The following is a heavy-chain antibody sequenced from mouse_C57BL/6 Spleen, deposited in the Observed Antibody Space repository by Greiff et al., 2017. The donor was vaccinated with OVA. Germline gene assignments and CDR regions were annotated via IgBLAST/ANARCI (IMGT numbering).Heavy chain of an antibody. CDR3: TRSNWYYAFDD. J-gene: IGHJ4*01. CDR1: GYTFTDYE. D-gene: IGHD2-5*01. Sequence: QVHVKQSGAELVRPGASVTLSCKASGYTFTDYEMHWVKQTPGHGLEWIGDIDPATGGTAYNQKFKGKAILTADKSSSTAYMELRSLTSEDSAVYYCTRSNWYYAFDDWGQGTSVTVSS. V-gene: IGHV1-15*01. CDR2: IDPATGGT.